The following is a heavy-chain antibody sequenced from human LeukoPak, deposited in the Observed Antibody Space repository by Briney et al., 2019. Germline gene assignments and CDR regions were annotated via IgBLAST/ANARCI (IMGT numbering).Heavy chain of an antibody. V-gene: IGHV4-38-2*02. D-gene: IGHD4-17*01. Sequence: PSETLSLTCTVSGYSISSGYYWGWIRQPPGKGLEWIGSIYHSGSTYYNPSLKSRVTISVDTSKNQFSLKLSSVTAADTAVYYCARARKVYDYGDYVWFDPWGQGTLVTVSS. CDR2: IYHSGST. J-gene: IGHJ5*02. CDR1: GYSISSGYY. CDR3: ARARKVYDYGDYVWFDP.